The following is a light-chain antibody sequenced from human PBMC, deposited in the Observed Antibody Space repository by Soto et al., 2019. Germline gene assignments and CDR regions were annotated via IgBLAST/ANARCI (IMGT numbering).Light chain of an antibody. CDR3: SSYTSSSTYV. CDR1: SSDVGSSNG. CDR2: DVS. J-gene: IGLJ1*01. Sequence: SVLPQPPSVSGSRWPSVDLSCTGTSSDVGSSNGVSWYQQPPGTAPKLMIYDVSNRPSGVPDRFSGSKSGNTASLTISGLQSEDEADYYCSSYTSSSTYVFGSGTKVTVL. V-gene: IGLV2-18*02.